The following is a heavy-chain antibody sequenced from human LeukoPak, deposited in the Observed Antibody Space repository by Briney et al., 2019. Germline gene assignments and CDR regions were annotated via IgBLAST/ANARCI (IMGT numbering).Heavy chain of an antibody. D-gene: IGHD2-15*01. Sequence: SSETLSLTCTVSGGSINSYYWSWIRQPPGKGLEWIGYIYYSGSTNYNPSLKSRVTISVDTSNNKFSLKLTSLTAADTAVYYCVRHLSAGRPAFDIWGQGTVVTVSS. CDR3: VRHLSAGRPAFDI. CDR1: GGSINSYY. V-gene: IGHV4-59*08. J-gene: IGHJ3*02. CDR2: IYYSGST.